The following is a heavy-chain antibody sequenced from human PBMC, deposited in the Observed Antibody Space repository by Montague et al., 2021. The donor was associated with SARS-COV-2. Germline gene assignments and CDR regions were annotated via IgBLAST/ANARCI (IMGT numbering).Heavy chain of an antibody. J-gene: IGHJ5*02. D-gene: IGHD1-14*01. CDR3: ARDVRVSNHEVWFDP. V-gene: IGHV4-39*07. Sequence: SEILSLTCTVSGRSVTTTSYYWGWIRQPPGKGLEWIGSIYYSGTTDYNPSLQSRVTISEDTSKNQFSLRLRSVSAADTAMYYCARDVRVSNHEVWFDPRGQGTLLTVSS. CDR1: GRSVTTTSYY. CDR2: IYYSGTT.